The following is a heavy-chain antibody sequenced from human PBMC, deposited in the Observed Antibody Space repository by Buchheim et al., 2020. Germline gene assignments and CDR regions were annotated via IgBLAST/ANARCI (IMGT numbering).Heavy chain of an antibody. V-gene: IGHV3-7*01. Sequence: EVQLVESGGGLVQSGGSLRLSCAVSGFTFSNYWMTWVRQAPGKGLEWVANIKEDGSEKYYVDSVRGRFTISRDNAKTSLYLQMNTLRAEDTAVDYCARDLVDTAMLTGPRPLDYWGQGTL. D-gene: IGHD5-18*01. CDR1: GFTFSNYW. CDR3: ARDLVDTAMLTGPRPLDY. J-gene: IGHJ4*02. CDR2: IKEDGSEK.